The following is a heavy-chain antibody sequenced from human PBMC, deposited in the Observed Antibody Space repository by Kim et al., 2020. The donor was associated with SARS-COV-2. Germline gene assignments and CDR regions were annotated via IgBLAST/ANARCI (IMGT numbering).Heavy chain of an antibody. Sequence: ASVKVSCKASGYTFTSYGISWVRQAPGQGLEWMGWISAYNGNTNYAQKLQGRVTMTTDTSTSTAYMELRSLRSDDTAVYYCASAATSGSYQGYYYYYGMDVWGQGTTVTVSS. CDR1: GYTFTSYG. D-gene: IGHD1-26*01. J-gene: IGHJ6*02. V-gene: IGHV1-18*04. CDR3: ASAATSGSYQGYYYYYGMDV. CDR2: ISAYNGNT.